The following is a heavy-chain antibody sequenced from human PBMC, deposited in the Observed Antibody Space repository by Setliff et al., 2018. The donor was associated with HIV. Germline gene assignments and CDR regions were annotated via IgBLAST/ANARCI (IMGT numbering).Heavy chain of an antibody. CDR3: ARDIPFGDLLMLQAYMDV. J-gene: IGHJ6*04. CDR2: IIGSGGST. D-gene: IGHD3-10*01. CDR1: GFTFSSYA. Sequence: RPGGSLRLSCAASGFTFSSYAMSWVRQAPGKGLEWVSTIIGSGGSTGYADSVKGRFTISRDNAKNSLYLQMNSLRAEDTALYYCARDIPFGDLLMLQAYMDVWGKGTTVTVSS. V-gene: IGHV3-20*04.